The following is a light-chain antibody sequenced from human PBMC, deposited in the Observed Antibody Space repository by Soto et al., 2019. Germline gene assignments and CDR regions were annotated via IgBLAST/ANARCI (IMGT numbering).Light chain of an antibody. CDR2: LNRDGSH. J-gene: IGLJ2*01. Sequence: QLVLTQSPSASASLGASVKLTCTLSSGHSNYAIAWHQQQPEKGPRYLMMLNRDGSHSKGDGIPNRFSGSSSGAERYLTISSLQSDDEADYYCQTWGTGIVIFGGGTKVTVL. CDR3: QTWGTGIVI. V-gene: IGLV4-69*01. CDR1: SGHSNYA.